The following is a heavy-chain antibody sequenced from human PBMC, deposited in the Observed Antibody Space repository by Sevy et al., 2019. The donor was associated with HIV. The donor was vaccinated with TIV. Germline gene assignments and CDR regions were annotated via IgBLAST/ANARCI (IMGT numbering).Heavy chain of an antibody. J-gene: IGHJ4*02. CDR1: GFTFTDYV. CDR2: IGGSGGST. Sequence: GGSLRLSCTASGFTFTDYVMNWVRQAPGRGLEWVSSIGGSGGSTDYADSVKGRFNISRDNSKNTLYLQMNSLRAEDTAVYYCATDRISDWFFDSWGQGTLVTVSS. D-gene: IGHD3-9*01. V-gene: IGHV3-23*01. CDR3: ATDRISDWFFDS.